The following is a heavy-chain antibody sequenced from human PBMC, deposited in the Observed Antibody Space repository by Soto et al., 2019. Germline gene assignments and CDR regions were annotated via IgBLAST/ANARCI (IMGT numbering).Heavy chain of an antibody. CDR1: GFTFSSYD. Sequence: VQLVESGGGLVQPGGSLRLSCAASGFTFSSYDMHWVRQVTGIGLEWVSAIGAAGDTYYPGSVKGRFTISRENAKNSLYLQMNSLRAGDTAVYYCARSINSYYYMDVWGKGTTVTVSS. J-gene: IGHJ6*03. CDR3: ARSINSYYYMDV. CDR2: IGAAGDT. V-gene: IGHV3-13*01. D-gene: IGHD6-6*01.